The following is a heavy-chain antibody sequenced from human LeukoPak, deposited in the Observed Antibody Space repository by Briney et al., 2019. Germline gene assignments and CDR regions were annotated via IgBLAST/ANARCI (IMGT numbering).Heavy chain of an antibody. V-gene: IGHV5-10-1*01. CDR2: IDPSGSYT. D-gene: IGHD5-24*01. J-gene: IGHJ6*02. CDR1: GYSFTSFW. Sequence: GESLKISCKGSGYSFTSFWISWVRQMPGKGLEWMGRIDPSGSYTDYSPSFQGHVTISADKSISTAYLQWSSLKASDTAMYFCARSSPSNFYYYGVDVWGQGTTVTVSS. CDR3: ARSSPSNFYYYGVDV.